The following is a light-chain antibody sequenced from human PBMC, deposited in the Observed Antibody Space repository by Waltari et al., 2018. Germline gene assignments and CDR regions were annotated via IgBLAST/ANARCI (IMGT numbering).Light chain of an antibody. CDR3: AAWDDSLNGRWV. CDR1: ASNIGNNV. Sequence: QSVLTQPPSASGTPGQGVTISCSGGASNIGNNVVNWYQQVPGKAPKLLIYRSDRRPAGVPDRFSGSKSGTSASLAIMGLQSEDEADYYCAAWDDSLNGRWVFGGGTKVTVL. J-gene: IGLJ3*02. V-gene: IGLV1-44*01. CDR2: RSD.